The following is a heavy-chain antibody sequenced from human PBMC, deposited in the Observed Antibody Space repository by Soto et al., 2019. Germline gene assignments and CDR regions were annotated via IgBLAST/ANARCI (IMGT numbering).Heavy chain of an antibody. Sequence: PGGSLRLSCAASGFTFSDYYMSWIRQAPGKGLEWVSYISSSGSTIYYADSVKGRFTISRDNAKNSLYLQMNSLRAEDTAVYYCARDFSSRNIVVVPAAIQFDYWGQGTLVTVSS. CDR3: ARDFSSRNIVVVPAAIQFDY. CDR2: ISSSGSTI. J-gene: IGHJ4*02. V-gene: IGHV3-11*01. D-gene: IGHD2-2*01. CDR1: GFTFSDYY.